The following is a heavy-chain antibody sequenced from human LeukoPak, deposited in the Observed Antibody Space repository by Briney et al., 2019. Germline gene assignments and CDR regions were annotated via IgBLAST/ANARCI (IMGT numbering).Heavy chain of an antibody. V-gene: IGHV3-74*01. CDR3: ATLISGWSLY. CDR1: GSSFTFNNYW. CDR2: INADGSTT. D-gene: IGHD6-19*01. Sequence: TGGSLRLSCAASGSSFTFNNYWRHWVRQARGKGLVWVSRINADGSTTSYADSVRGRFTISRDNAKNTLYLQMNSLRAEDTAVYYCATLISGWSLYWGQGTLVTVSS. J-gene: IGHJ4*02.